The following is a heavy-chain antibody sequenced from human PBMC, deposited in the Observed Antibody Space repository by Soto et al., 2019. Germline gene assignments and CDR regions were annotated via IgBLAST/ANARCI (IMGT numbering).Heavy chain of an antibody. Sequence: GESLKISCAASGFTFSSYAMSWVRQAPGKGLEWVSAISGSGGSTYYADSVKGRFTISRDNSKNTLYLQMNSLRAEDTAVYYCAKDYYIWGSYRHPQYFDYWGQGTLVTVSS. D-gene: IGHD3-16*02. V-gene: IGHV3-23*01. J-gene: IGHJ4*02. CDR1: GFTFSSYA. CDR3: AKDYYIWGSYRHPQYFDY. CDR2: ISGSGGST.